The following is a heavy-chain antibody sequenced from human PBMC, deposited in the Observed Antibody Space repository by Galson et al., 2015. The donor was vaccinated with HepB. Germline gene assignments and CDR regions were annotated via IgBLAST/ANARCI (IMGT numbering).Heavy chain of an antibody. Sequence: SLRLSCAASGFTFSSYAMHLVRQAPGKGLEWVAVISYDGSNKYYADSVKGRFTISRDNSKNTLYLQMNSLRAEDTAVYYCARWVIFGVVKDAFDIWGQGTMVTVSS. CDR3: ARWVIFGVVKDAFDI. CDR2: ISYDGSNK. D-gene: IGHD3-3*01. V-gene: IGHV3-30*04. CDR1: GFTFSSYA. J-gene: IGHJ3*02.